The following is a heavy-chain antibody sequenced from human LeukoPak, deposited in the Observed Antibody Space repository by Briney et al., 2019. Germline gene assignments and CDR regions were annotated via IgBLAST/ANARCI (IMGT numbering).Heavy chain of an antibody. V-gene: IGHV1-3*01. CDR3: ARDSRPTIFDY. CDR2: INAGNGNT. Sequence: ASVEVSCKASGYTFTSYAMHWVRQAPGQRLEWMGWINAGNGNTKYSQKFQGRVTITRDTSASTAYMELSSLRSEDTAVYYCARDSRPTIFDYWGQGTLVTVSS. D-gene: IGHD1-14*01. CDR1: GYTFTSYA. J-gene: IGHJ4*02.